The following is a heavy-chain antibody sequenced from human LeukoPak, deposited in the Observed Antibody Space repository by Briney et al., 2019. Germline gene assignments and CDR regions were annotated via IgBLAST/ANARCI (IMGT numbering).Heavy chain of an antibody. Sequence: PGGSLRLSCAASGLTGSHNYVSWVRQAPGKGLEWVAVISYDGSNKYYADSVKGRFTISRDNSKNTLYLQMNSLRAEDTAVYYCARDAKVYDFWSGYSNLYYYYGMDVWGQGTTVTVSS. CDR2: ISYDGSNK. V-gene: IGHV3-30-3*01. CDR1: GLTGSHNY. CDR3: ARDAKVYDFWSGYSNLYYYYGMDV. J-gene: IGHJ6*02. D-gene: IGHD3-3*01.